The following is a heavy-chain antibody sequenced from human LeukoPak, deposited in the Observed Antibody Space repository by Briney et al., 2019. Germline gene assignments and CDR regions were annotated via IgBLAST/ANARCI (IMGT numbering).Heavy chain of an antibody. CDR3: ARKYSGTNPFDY. J-gene: IGHJ4*02. Sequence: GGSLRLSCAASGFTFSSYAMHWVRQAPGKGLEWVAVISYDGSNKYYADSVKGRFTISRDNSKNTLYLQMNSLRAEDTALYYCARKYSGTNPFDYWGQGTLVTVSS. D-gene: IGHD1-26*01. CDR2: ISYDGSNK. V-gene: IGHV3-30*04. CDR1: GFTFSSYA.